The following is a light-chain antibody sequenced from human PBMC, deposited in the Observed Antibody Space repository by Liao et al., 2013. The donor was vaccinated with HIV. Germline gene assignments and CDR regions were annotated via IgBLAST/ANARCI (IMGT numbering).Light chain of an antibody. Sequence: SYELTQPPSVSVSPGQTAVISCSGDILVNKFASWYQQKPGQSPVLVVRGDGERPSGIPERFSGSMSGNTSSLTIIGTQAVDEADYYCQAWDSRYKYVFGPGTTVTVL. CDR2: GDG. CDR1: ILVNKF. J-gene: IGLJ1*01. CDR3: QAWDSRYKYV. V-gene: IGLV3-1*01.